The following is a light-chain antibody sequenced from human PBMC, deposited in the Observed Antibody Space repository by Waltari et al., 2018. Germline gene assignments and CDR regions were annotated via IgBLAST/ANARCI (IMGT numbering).Light chain of an antibody. J-gene: IGLJ1*01. CDR2: EVT. CDR3: CSHAGSSIYV. V-gene: IGLV2-23*02. CDR1: SSDSGSYNL. Sequence: QSALTQPASVSGSPGQSITISCTGTSSDSGSYNLFSWYQQHPGKAPKLMIYEVTERPSGVSNRFSGSKSDNTASLTISGLQAEDEADYYCCSHAGSSIYVFGTGTKVTIL.